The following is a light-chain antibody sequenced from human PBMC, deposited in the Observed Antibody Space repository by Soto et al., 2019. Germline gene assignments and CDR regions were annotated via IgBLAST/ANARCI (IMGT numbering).Light chain of an antibody. J-gene: IGLJ1*01. CDR3: TSHTSGDFRV. V-gene: IGLV2-14*01. CDR2: EVS. Sequence: QSALTQPASVSGSPGQSITLSCTGTSSDVGRYNHVSWYQHHPGKAPKLLISEVSKRPSGVSNRFSGSKSDYTASLTISGLQAEDEADYYCTSHTSGDFRVFGTGTKVTVL. CDR1: SSDVGRYNH.